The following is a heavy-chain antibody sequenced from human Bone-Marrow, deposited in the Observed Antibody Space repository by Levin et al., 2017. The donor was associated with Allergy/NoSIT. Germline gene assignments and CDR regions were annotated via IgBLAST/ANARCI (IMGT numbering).Heavy chain of an antibody. Sequence: GASVKVSCKASGYAFTSFDVNWVRHVTGQGLEWMGWLNPNSGRTGYAQQFQGRVTMTGNTSINTAYLELSGLTSDDSGIYFCARVWELNYGRRNAFDIWGQGTMVTVSS. CDR2: LNPNSGRT. J-gene: IGHJ3*02. V-gene: IGHV1-8*01. CDR1: GYAFTSFD. D-gene: IGHD1-26*01. CDR3: ARVWELNYGRRNAFDI.